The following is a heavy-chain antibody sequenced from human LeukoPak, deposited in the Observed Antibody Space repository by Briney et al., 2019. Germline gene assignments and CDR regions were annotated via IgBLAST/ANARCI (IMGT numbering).Heavy chain of an antibody. V-gene: IGHV1-2*02. CDR1: GYSFTYYY. CDR2: INPNSGGT. D-gene: IGHD2-21*01. J-gene: IGHJ5*02. CDR3: ARADRLHGGPYLIGP. Sequence: ASVKVSCKASGYSFTYYYMHWVRQAPGQGFEWMGWINPNSGGTSSAQKFQGRVTMTRDTSISTVYMEVSWLTSDDTAIYYCARADRLHGGPYLIGPWGQGTLVTVSS.